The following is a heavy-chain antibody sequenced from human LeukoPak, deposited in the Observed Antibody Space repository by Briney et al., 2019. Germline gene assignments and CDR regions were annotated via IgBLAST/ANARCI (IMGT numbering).Heavy chain of an antibody. CDR2: IYYSGST. CDR1: GGSISSHY. CDR3: ARGRVGATIRPKRERYYFDY. V-gene: IGHV4-59*11. J-gene: IGHJ4*02. Sequence: SETLSLTCTVSGGSISSHYWSWIRQPPGKGLGWIGNIYYSGSTNYNPSLKSRVTISVDTSKNQFSLRLSSVTAADTAVYYCARGRVGATIRPKRERYYFDYWGQGTLVTVSS. D-gene: IGHD1-26*01.